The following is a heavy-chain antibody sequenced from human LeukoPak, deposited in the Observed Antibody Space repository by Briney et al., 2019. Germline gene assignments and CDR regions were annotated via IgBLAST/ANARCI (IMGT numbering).Heavy chain of an antibody. CDR2: ISSRSSYI. CDR1: GFTFSSYS. J-gene: IGHJ4*02. CDR3: ARAVAGTWNDY. V-gene: IGHV3-21*01. Sequence: GGSLRLPCAASGFTFSSYSMNWVRQAPGKGLEWVSYISSRSSYIYYADSVKGRFTISRDNAKNSLYLQMNSLRAEDTAVYYCARAVAGTWNDYWGQGTLVTVSS. D-gene: IGHD6-19*01.